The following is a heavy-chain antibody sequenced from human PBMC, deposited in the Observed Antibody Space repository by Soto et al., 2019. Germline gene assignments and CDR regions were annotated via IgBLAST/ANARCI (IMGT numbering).Heavy chain of an antibody. J-gene: IGHJ4*01. CDR2: VSGSGGST. D-gene: IGHD1-26*01. Sequence: PGGSLRLSCAASGFTFSIYGMSWVRQAPGKGLEWVSGVSGSGGSTYYADSVRGRFTISRDNSKNMLYVQMNSLRADDTAVYYCVKDSVRSGSLTTADYWGQGTLVTVSS. CDR1: GFTFSIYG. CDR3: VKDSVRSGSLTTADY. V-gene: IGHV3-23*01.